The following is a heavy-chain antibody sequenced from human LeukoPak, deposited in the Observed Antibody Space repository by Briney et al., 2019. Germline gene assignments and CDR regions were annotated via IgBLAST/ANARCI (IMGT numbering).Heavy chain of an antibody. J-gene: IGHJ5*02. D-gene: IGHD1-26*01. CDR1: GYTFTSYG. CDR3: ARGPTEVSGSYRWFDP. CDR2: ISTYNGDT. Sequence: GASVKVSCKASGYTFTSYGISWVRQAPGQGLEWMGWISTYNGDTNYAQKLQGRVTMTTDTSTNTAYMELRSLRSDDTAVYYCARGPTEVSGSYRWFDPWGQGTLVTVSS. V-gene: IGHV1-18*01.